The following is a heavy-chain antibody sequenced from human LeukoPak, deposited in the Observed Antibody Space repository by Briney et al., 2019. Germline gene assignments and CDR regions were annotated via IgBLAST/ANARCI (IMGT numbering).Heavy chain of an antibody. J-gene: IGHJ4*02. CDR3: ASRGWGGSWSY. CDR1: GGSFSGYY. CDR2: INHSGST. Sequence: SETLSLTCAVYGGSFSGYYWSWIRQPPGKGLEWIGEINHSGSTNYNPSLKNRVTISVDTSKNQFSLKLSSVTAADTAVYYCASRGWGGSWSYWGQGTLVTVSS. D-gene: IGHD3-10*01. V-gene: IGHV4-34*01.